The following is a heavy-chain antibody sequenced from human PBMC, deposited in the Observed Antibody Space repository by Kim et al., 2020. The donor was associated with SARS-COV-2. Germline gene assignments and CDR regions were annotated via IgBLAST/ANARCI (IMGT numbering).Heavy chain of an antibody. V-gene: IGHV1-69*04. D-gene: IGHD3-22*01. J-gene: IGHJ5*02. Sequence: SVKVSCKASGGTFSSYAISWVRQAPGQGLEWLGRIIPILGIANYAQKFQGRVTITADKSTSTAYMELSSLRSEDTAVYYCARDTIKKWLLPPFDPWGQGTLVTVSS. CDR1: GGTFSSYA. CDR3: ARDTIKKWLLPPFDP. CDR2: IIPILGIA.